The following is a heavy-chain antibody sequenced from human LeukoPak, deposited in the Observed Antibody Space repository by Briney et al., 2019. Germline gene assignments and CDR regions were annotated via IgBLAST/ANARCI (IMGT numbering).Heavy chain of an antibody. CDR2: IYYTGST. CDR3: ARQAFQWLSSGELHYFDY. V-gene: IGHV4-59*08. J-gene: IGHJ4*02. CDR1: GGSISSSY. Sequence: SETLSLTCTVSGGSISSSYWNWIRQSPGKGLEWIGYIYYTGSTNYNPSLKSRVTISVDTSKNQFSLKLSSVTAADTAVYYCARQAFQWLSSGELHYFDYWGQGTLVTVSS. D-gene: IGHD6-19*01.